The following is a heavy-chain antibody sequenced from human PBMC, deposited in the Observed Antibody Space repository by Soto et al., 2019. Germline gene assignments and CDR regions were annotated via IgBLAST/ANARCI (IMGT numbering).Heavy chain of an antibody. CDR3: ARASSSWIEIDY. CDR1: GGSISSYY. V-gene: IGHV4-59*01. J-gene: IGHJ4*02. D-gene: IGHD6-13*01. Sequence: QVQLQESGPGLVKPSETLSLTCTVSGGSISSYYWSWIRQPPGKGLEWIGYIYYSGSTNYNPSRKSRVTIAVDTSKNQFSLKLSSVTAADTAVYYCARASSSWIEIDYWGQGTLVTVSS. CDR2: IYYSGST.